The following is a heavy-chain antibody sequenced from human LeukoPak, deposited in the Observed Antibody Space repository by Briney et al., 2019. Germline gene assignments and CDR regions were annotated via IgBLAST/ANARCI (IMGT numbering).Heavy chain of an antibody. CDR1: GFTVSNAW. Sequence: PGGSLRLSCAASGFTVSNAWMSWVRQAPGKGLEWVGRIKSKTDGGTTDYAAPVKGRFTISRDDSKNTLYLQMNSLKTEDTAVYYCTTGLRYYGSGSYSSERDWFDPWGQGTLVTVSS. CDR3: TTGLRYYGSGSYSSERDWFDP. D-gene: IGHD3-10*01. V-gene: IGHV3-15*01. J-gene: IGHJ5*02. CDR2: IKSKTDGGTT.